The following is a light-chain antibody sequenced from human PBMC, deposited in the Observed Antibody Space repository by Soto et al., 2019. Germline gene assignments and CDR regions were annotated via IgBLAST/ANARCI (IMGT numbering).Light chain of an antibody. J-gene: IGLJ2*01. CDR1: SSDVGTYNY. V-gene: IGLV2-14*03. CDR3: SLYTGTNTPVL. CDR2: DVS. Sequence: QSVLTQPASVSGSPGQSITISCTGTSSDVGTYNYVSWYQHYPGKAPKVMIYDVSDRPSGVSTRFSGSKSGNTASLTISGLQAEDEAVYYCSLYTGTNTPVLFGGGTKVTVL.